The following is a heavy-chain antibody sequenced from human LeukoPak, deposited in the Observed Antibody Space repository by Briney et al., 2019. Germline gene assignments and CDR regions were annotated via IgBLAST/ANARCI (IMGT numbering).Heavy chain of an antibody. J-gene: IGHJ6*03. D-gene: IGHD4-17*01. CDR3: ASRLGITVTPRYYYYYMDV. CDR1: GGSISTSNYY. CDR2: IFHNGNA. Sequence: SETLSLTCSVSGGSISTSNYYWIWIRQSPEKGLEWIGSIFHNGNAFYSPSLQSRVTISVDTSKNQFSLKLSSVTAADTAVYYCASRLGITVTPRYYYYYMDVWGKGTTVTISS. V-gene: IGHV4-39*01.